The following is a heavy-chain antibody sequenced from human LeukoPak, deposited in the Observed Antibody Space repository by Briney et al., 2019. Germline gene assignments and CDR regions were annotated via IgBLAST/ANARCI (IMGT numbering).Heavy chain of an antibody. D-gene: IGHD3-16*01. V-gene: IGHV1-69*13. J-gene: IGHJ4*03. CDR2: IIPIFGTA. CDR3: ARAAYYDYVWGSYTRTHHYYFDY. CDR1: GGTFSSYA. Sequence: SVKVSCKASGGTFSSYAISWVRQAPGQGLEWMGGIIPIFGTANYAQKFQGRVTITADESTSTAYMELSSLRSEDTAVYYCARAAYYDYVWGSYTRTHHYYFDYWGQGTTVTVSS.